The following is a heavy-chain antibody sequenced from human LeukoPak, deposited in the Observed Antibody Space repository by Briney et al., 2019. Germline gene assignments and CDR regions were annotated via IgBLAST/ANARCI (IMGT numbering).Heavy chain of an antibody. D-gene: IGHD4-23*01. Sequence: GGSLRLSCAASGFTFRSYEMHWVRQAPGKGLEFVSFISTTDSLKYYADSVKGRFIISRDNARNSLYLQMNKLRAEDTAVYYCARDKYGGPGGFFDYWGQGTLVTVSS. CDR2: ISTTDSLK. V-gene: IGHV3-48*03. CDR3: ARDKYGGPGGFFDY. CDR1: GFTFRSYE. J-gene: IGHJ4*02.